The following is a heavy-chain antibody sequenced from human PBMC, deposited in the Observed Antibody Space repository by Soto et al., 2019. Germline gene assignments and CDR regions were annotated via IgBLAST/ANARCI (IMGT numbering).Heavy chain of an antibody. J-gene: IGHJ6*02. CDR2: ILDDGRS. CDR1: GCSISNHN. CDR3: MRHVFWFRHGLGDG. D-gene: IGHD3-10*01. V-gene: IGHV4-59*08. Sequence: QVQLRESGPGLVKPSETLSLICSDSGCSISNHNWGWIRLPPGKGLEWLGYILDDGRSSYNPSLVSRVTISLDTSKKECSLQLTSVSAADTGGYYCMRHVFWFRHGLGDGWGQGVTVTFSS.